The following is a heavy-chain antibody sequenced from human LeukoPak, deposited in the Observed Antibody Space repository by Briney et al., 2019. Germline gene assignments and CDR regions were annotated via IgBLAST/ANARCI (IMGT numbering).Heavy chain of an antibody. CDR1: GYSFTSYW. J-gene: IGHJ6*03. CDR2: IYPGDSDT. D-gene: IGHD3-22*01. Sequence: AGESLEISCKGSGYSFTSYWIGWVRQMPGKGLEWMGIIYPGDSDTRYSPSFQGQVTISADKSISTAYLQWSSLKASDTAMYYCARQARGYYDSSGYLTYYYYYYMDVWGKGTTVTVSS. CDR3: ARQARGYYDSSGYLTYYYYYYMDV. V-gene: IGHV5-51*01.